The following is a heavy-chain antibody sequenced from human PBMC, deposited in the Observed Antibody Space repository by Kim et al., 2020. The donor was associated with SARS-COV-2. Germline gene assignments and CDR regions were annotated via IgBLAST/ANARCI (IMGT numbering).Heavy chain of an antibody. CDR2: T. CDR3: ARGGIAARPDY. J-gene: IGHJ4*02. Sequence: TGHAQKFQGRVTLTRNTSISTAYMGLSSLRSEDTAVYYCARGGIAARPDYWGQGTLVTVSS. D-gene: IGHD6-6*01. V-gene: IGHV1-8*01.